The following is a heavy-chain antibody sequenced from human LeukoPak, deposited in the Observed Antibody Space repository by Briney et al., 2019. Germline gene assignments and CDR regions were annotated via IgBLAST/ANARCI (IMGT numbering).Heavy chain of an antibody. CDR1: GYTFTGYY. D-gene: IGHD3-3*01. J-gene: IGHJ4*02. Sequence: ASVKVSCMASGYTFTGYYMHWVRQAPGQGLEWMGWINPNSGGTNYAQKFQGRVTMTRDTSISTAYMELSRLRSDDTAVYYCARDPESDFWSGFAFDYWGQGTLVTVSS. CDR3: ARDPESDFWSGFAFDY. V-gene: IGHV1-2*02. CDR2: INPNSGGT.